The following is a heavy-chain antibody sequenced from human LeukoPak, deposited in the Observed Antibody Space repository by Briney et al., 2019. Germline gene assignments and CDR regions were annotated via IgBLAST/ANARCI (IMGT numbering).Heavy chain of an antibody. Sequence: PSETLSLTCTVSGGSISSSSYYWGWIRQSPGKGLEWIGSIYYSGSTYYNPSLKSRVTISVDTSKNQFSLKLSSVTAADTAVYYCASLLRIWMFDYWGQGTLVTVSS. J-gene: IGHJ4*02. D-gene: IGHD4-17*01. CDR3: ASLLRIWMFDY. V-gene: IGHV4-39*01. CDR1: GGSISSSSYY. CDR2: IYYSGST.